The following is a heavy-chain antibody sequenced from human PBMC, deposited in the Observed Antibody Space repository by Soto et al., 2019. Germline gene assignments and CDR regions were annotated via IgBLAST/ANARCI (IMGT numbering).Heavy chain of an antibody. D-gene: IGHD3-3*01. CDR1: GGTFSSYA. V-gene: IGHV1-69*01. CDR3: ARALNDFWSGYPNYYYYYGMDV. J-gene: IGHJ6*02. Sequence: QVQLVQSGAEVKKPGSSVKVSCKASGGTFSSYAISWVRQAPGQGLEWMGGIIPIFGTANYAQKFQVRVKINADEATSTAYIELSSLRSEDTAVYYCARALNDFWSGYPNYYYYYGMDVWGQGTTVNVSS. CDR2: IIPIFGTA.